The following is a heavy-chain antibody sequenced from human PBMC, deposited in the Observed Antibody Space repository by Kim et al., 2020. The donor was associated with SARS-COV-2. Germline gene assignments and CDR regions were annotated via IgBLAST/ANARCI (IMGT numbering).Heavy chain of an antibody. J-gene: IGHJ4*02. D-gene: IGHD1-26*01. CDR1: GFTFSSYA. Sequence: GGSLRLSCSASGFTFSSYAMYWVRQAPGKGLEYVSGISSNGGSTYYAGSVKGRFTISRDNSKSTLYLQMSTLTPEDTAVYYCVKGDSGNYFGYWGQGTLVTVSS. CDR3: VKGDSGNYFGY. CDR2: ISSNGGST. V-gene: IGHV3-64D*08.